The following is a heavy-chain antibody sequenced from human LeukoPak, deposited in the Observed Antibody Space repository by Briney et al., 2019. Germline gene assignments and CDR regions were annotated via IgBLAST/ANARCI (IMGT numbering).Heavy chain of an antibody. J-gene: IGHJ4*02. Sequence: ASLKVSCKASGYTFTSNYIHWVRQAPGQGLEWMGMIYPRDGSTSYAQKFQGTVTMTRDTSISTAYLELSNLRSDDTAAYYCVRGYSYGFYFDYWGQGSLVTASS. CDR1: GYTFTSNY. D-gene: IGHD5-18*01. V-gene: IGHV1-46*01. CDR2: IYPRDGST. CDR3: VRGYSYGFYFDY.